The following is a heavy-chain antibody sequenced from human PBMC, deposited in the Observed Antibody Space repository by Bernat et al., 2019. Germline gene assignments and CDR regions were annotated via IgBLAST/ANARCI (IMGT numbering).Heavy chain of an antibody. D-gene: IGHD3-22*01. CDR3: ARAPYYYDTSGYYY. Sequence: QVQLVESGGGVVQPGRSLRLSCAASGFTFSSYVMRWVRQAPGKGLEWVGVISYDGSNKYYADSVKGRFTISRDNSKNTLYLQMNSLRAEDTAVYYCARAPYYYDTSGYYYWGQGTLVTVSS. CDR2: ISYDGSNK. V-gene: IGHV3-30-3*01. CDR1: GFTFSSYV. J-gene: IGHJ4*02.